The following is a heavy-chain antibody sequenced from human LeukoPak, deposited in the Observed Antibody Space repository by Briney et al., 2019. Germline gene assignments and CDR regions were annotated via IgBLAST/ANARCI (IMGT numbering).Heavy chain of an antibody. CDR3: ARDYCSGGSCYLFDY. V-gene: IGHV3-33*01. CDR1: GFTFSSYG. J-gene: IGHJ4*02. Sequence: GGSPRLSCAASGFTFSSYGMHWVRQAPGKGLEWVAVIWYDGSNKYYADSVKGRFTISRDNSKNTLYLQMNSLRAEDTAVYYCARDYCSGGSCYLFDYWGQGTLVTVSS. CDR2: IWYDGSNK. D-gene: IGHD2-15*01.